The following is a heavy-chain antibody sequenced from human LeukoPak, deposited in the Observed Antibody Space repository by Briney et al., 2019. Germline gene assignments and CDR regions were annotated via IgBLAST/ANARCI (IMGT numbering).Heavy chain of an antibody. D-gene: IGHD6-19*01. V-gene: IGHV1-69*13. Sequence: SVKVSCKASGGTLSSYAISWVRQAPGQGLEWMGGIIPIFGTANYAQKFQGRVTITADESTSTAYMELSSLRSEDTAVYYCARKAGGSSGWYEVYNWFDPWGQGTLVTVSS. J-gene: IGHJ5*02. CDR2: IIPIFGTA. CDR3: ARKAGGSSGWYEVYNWFDP. CDR1: GGTLSSYA.